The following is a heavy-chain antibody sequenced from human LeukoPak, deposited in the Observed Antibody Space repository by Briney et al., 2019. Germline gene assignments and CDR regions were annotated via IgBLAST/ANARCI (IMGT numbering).Heavy chain of an antibody. D-gene: IGHD3-22*01. Sequence: SETLSLTCTVSGGSIGSSSYYWGWIRQPPGKGLEWIGSIYYSGSTYYNPSLKSRVTISVDTSKNQFSLKLSSVTAADTAVYYCARDSYYYDSSGYFDYWGQGTLVTVSS. CDR2: IYYSGST. V-gene: IGHV4-39*07. CDR3: ARDSYYYDSSGYFDY. CDR1: GGSIGSSSYY. J-gene: IGHJ4*02.